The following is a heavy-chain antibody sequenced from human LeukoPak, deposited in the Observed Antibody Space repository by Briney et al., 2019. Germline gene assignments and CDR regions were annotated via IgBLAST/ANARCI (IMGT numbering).Heavy chain of an antibody. CDR1: GGSISSYY. CDR2: IYTSGST. Sequence: SETLSLTCTVSGGSISSYYWSWIRQPAGKGLDWIGRIYTSGSTNYNPSLKSRVTMSVDTSKNQFSLKLTSVTAADTAVYYCARASCSGGSCYIDYWGQGTLVTVSS. CDR3: ARASCSGGSCYIDY. J-gene: IGHJ4*02. V-gene: IGHV4-4*07. D-gene: IGHD2-15*01.